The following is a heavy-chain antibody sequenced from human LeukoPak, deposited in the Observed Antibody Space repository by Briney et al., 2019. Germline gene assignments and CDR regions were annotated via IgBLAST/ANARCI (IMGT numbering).Heavy chain of an antibody. CDR1: GGSISSYY. D-gene: IGHD3-10*01. CDR3: AREPRGSGSYYNGGFDY. Sequence: PSETLSLTCTVSGGSISSYYWSWIRQPAGKGLEWIGYIYYSGSTNYNPSLKSRVTISVDPSKNQFSLKLSSVTAADTAVYYCAREPRGSGSYYNGGFDYWGQGTLVTVSS. J-gene: IGHJ4*02. V-gene: IGHV4-59*01. CDR2: IYYSGST.